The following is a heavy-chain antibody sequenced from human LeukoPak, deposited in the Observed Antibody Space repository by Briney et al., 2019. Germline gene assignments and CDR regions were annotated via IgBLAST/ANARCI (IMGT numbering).Heavy chain of an antibody. D-gene: IGHD1-1*01. CDR3: ARNVTAGFFDY. Sequence: SETLSLTCAVSGSSITSNYFWAWFRHPPGKGLEWIATIYHSWGIYFNPSLKSRVSISLDASNNQFFLKLASVTAADTAIYYCARNVTAGFFDYWGQGILITVSS. CDR2: IYHSWGI. J-gene: IGHJ4*02. CDR1: GSSITSNYF. V-gene: IGHV4-38-2*01.